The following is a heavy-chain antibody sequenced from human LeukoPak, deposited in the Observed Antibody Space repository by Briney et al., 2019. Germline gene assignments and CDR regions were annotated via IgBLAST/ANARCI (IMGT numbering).Heavy chain of an antibody. D-gene: IGHD6-19*01. Sequence: GGSLRLSCAASGFTFSNYGMHWVRQAPGKGLEWVGVIRYDGNNKYYADSVKGRFTISRDNSKNTLYLQMNSLRAEDTAVYYCAKGLYNSGWYYFDSWGQGTLVTVSS. CDR2: IRYDGNNK. J-gene: IGHJ4*02. CDR1: GFTFSNYG. V-gene: IGHV3-30*02. CDR3: AKGLYNSGWYYFDS.